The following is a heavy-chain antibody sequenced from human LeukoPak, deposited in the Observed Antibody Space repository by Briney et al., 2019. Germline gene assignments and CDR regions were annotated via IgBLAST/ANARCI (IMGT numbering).Heavy chain of an antibody. CDR2: ISSSSSYI. D-gene: IGHD1-26*01. J-gene: IGHJ3*01. CDR3: ARDSGVGACLFCSAFDL. V-gene: IGHV3-21*01. Sequence: GGSLRLSCAASGFTFSRYSVNWVRQAPGKGLEWVSSISSSSSYIYYADSVKGRFTISRDNAKNSLYLQMNSLTAEDTAAYYCARDSGVGACLFCSAFDLWGQGTMVTVSS. CDR1: GFTFSRYS.